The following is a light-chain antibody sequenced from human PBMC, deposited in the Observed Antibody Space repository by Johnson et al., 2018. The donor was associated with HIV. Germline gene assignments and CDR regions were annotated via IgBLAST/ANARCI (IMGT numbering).Light chain of an antibody. CDR3: GTWDSSLSAGGV. CDR2: KND. CDR1: SSNIGNSY. J-gene: IGLJ1*01. V-gene: IGLV1-51*02. Sequence: QSVLTQPPSVSAAPGQKVTISCSGSSSNIGNSYISWYQQLPGTAPKLLIYKNDQRPSGISDRFSGSKSGTSATLGITGLQTGDEADYYCGTWDSSLSAGGVFGTGTKVTVL.